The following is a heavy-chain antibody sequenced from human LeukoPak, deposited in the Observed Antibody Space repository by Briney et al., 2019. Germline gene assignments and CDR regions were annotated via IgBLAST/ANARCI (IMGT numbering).Heavy chain of an antibody. J-gene: IGHJ4*02. Sequence: GGSLRLSCAASGFTVSSNYMSWVRQAPGKGLEWVSVIYSGGSTYYADSVKGRFTISRDNSKNTLYLQMNSLRAKDTAVYYCARVGNYYDSSGHRGGFDYWGQGTLVTVSS. CDR2: IYSGGST. CDR1: GFTVSSNY. V-gene: IGHV3-66*01. D-gene: IGHD3-22*01. CDR3: ARVGNYYDSSGHRGGFDY.